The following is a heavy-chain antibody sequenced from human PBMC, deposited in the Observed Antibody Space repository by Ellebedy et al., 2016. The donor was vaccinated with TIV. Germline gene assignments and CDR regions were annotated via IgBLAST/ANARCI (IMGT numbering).Heavy chain of an antibody. CDR3: ARQVWAGYSGYGIYYFDY. CDR2: IYYSGST. J-gene: IGHJ4*02. V-gene: IGHV4-39*01. Sequence: MPSETLSLTCTVSGASFSSRSYYWGWIRQPPGKGLEWIGNIYYSGSTYYSPSLKSRVTISVDTSQNQFSLKLSSVTAADTAVYYCARQVWAGYSGYGIYYFDYWGQGILVTVSS. CDR1: GASFSSRSYY. D-gene: IGHD5-12*01.